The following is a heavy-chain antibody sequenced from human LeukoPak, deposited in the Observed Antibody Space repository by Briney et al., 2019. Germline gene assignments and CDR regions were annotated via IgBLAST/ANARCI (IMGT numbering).Heavy chain of an antibody. V-gene: IGHV1-46*01. D-gene: IGHD3-22*01. CDR2: INPSGGST. CDR3: ARLKPAGKYYYDSSGYLPY. Sequence: ASVKVSCKASGYTFTSYYMHWVRQAPGRGLEWMGIINPSGGSTSYAQKFQGRVTMTRDTSTSTVYMELSSLRSEDTAVYYCARLKPAGKYYYDSSGYLPYWGQGTLVTVSS. J-gene: IGHJ4*02. CDR1: GYTFTSYY.